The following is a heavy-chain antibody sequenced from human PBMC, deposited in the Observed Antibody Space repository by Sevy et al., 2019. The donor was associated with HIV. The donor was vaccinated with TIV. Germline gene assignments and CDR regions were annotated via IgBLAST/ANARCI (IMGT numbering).Heavy chain of an antibody. CDR3: ARDLLWFGELLARDY. CDR2: ISSSSGTI. Sequence: GGSLRLSCAASGFTFSSYSMNWVRQAPGKGLEWVSYISSSSGTIYYADSVKGRFTISRDNAKNSLYLQMNSLRDEDTAAYYCARDLLWFGELLARDYWGQGTLVTVSS. V-gene: IGHV3-48*02. D-gene: IGHD3-10*01. CDR1: GFTFSSYS. J-gene: IGHJ4*02.